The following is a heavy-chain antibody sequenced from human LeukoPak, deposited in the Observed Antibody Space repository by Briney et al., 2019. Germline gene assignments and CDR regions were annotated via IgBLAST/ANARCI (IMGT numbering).Heavy chain of an antibody. J-gene: IGHJ4*02. V-gene: IGHV3-23*01. CDR3: AKGLSYYYDSSGKAFDY. D-gene: IGHD3-22*01. Sequence: PGGSLRLSCAASGFTFSSYAMNWVRQAPGKGLEWVSAISGSGGSTYYADSVKGRFTISRDNSKNTLYLQMNSLRAEDTAVYYCAKGLSYYYDSSGKAFDYWGQGTLVTVSS. CDR2: ISGSGGST. CDR1: GFTFSSYA.